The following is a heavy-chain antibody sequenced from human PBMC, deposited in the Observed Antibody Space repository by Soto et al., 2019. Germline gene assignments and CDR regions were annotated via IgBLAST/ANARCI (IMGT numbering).Heavy chain of an antibody. D-gene: IGHD6-6*01. CDR2: IDPSDSYT. CDR3: ARSSSGFYYYYGMDV. V-gene: IGHV5-10-1*01. CDR1: GYSFTSYW. Sequence: GESLKISCKGSGYSFTSYWISWVRQMPGKGLEWMGRIDPSDSYTNYSPSFQGHVTISADKSISTAYLQWSSLKASDTAMYYCARSSSGFYYYYGMDVWGQGTTVTVSS. J-gene: IGHJ6*02.